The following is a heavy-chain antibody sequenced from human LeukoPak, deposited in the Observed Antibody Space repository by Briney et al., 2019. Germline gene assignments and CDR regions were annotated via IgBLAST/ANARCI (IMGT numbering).Heavy chain of an antibody. V-gene: IGHV3-21*04. Sequence: GGSLRLSCAASGFSFTSYSMNWVRQAPGKGLEWVSSISSSSSHIYYADSVKGRFTISRDNSKNTLYLQMNSLRAEDTAVYYCAKCQMKSYYYDSSGMNWFDPWGQGTLVTVSS. CDR1: GFSFTSYS. D-gene: IGHD3-22*01. J-gene: IGHJ5*02. CDR2: ISSSSSHI. CDR3: AKCQMKSYYYDSSGMNWFDP.